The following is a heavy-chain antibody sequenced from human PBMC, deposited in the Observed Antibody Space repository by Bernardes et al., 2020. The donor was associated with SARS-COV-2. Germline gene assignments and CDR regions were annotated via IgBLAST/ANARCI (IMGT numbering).Heavy chain of an antibody. Sequence: ASVKVSCKASGYTFTTYDINWVRQAAGQGLEWMGWMNPDSANTGYAQKFQGRITMTRNTSISTAYMELSSLRSEDTAVYYCARGPIGVAGTRVFDWFDPWGQGTLVTL. V-gene: IGHV1-8*01. D-gene: IGHD6-19*01. CDR1: GYTFTTYD. J-gene: IGHJ5*02. CDR2: MNPDSANT. CDR3: ARGPIGVAGTRVFDWFDP.